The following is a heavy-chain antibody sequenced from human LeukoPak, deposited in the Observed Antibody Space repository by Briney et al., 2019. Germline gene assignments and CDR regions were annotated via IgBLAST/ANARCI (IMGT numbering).Heavy chain of an antibody. Sequence: SETLSLTCTASGYSISSGYYWGWIRQPPGKGLEWIGSIYHSGSTYYNPSLESRVTISLDTSKNQFSLKLSSVTAADTAVYYCARDSLREKDAFDIWGQGTMVTVSS. CDR3: ARDSLREKDAFDI. CDR1: GYSISSGYY. CDR2: IYHSGST. V-gene: IGHV4-38-2*02. J-gene: IGHJ3*02. D-gene: IGHD2-21*02.